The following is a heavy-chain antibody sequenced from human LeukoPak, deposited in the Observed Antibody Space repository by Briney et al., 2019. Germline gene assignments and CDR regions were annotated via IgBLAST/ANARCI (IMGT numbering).Heavy chain of an antibody. CDR1: GGTFSSYA. CDR2: IIPIFGTA. V-gene: IGHV1-69*13. CDR3: ARAKPVEYSSSSGAFDI. J-gene: IGHJ3*02. D-gene: IGHD6-6*01. Sequence: ASVKVSCKASGGTFSSYAISWVRQAPGQGLEWMGGIIPIFGTANYAQKFQGRVTITAGESTSTACMELSSLRSEDTAVYYCARAKPVEYSSSSGAFDIWGQGTMVTVSS.